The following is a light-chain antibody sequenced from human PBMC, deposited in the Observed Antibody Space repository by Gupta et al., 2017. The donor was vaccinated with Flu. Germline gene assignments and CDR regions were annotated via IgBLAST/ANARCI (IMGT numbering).Light chain of an antibody. CDR3: AAWDGSLNGWM. CDR1: SSNIGNNY. CDR2: SNN. V-gene: IGLV1-44*01. Sequence: KVTISCSGSSSNIGNNYVTWYQQLPGTAPKLLIYSNNQRPSGIPDRFSGSKSGTSATLAISGLQTEDEAEYYCAAWDGSLNGWMFGGGTKLTVL. J-gene: IGLJ3*02.